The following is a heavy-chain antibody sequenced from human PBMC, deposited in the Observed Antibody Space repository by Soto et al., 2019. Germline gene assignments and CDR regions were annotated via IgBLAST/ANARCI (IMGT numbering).Heavy chain of an antibody. Sequence: ASVKVSCKASGYTFTSYDISWVRQATGQGLEWMGWMNPNSGNTGYAQKFQGRVTMTRNTSTSTVYMELSSLRSEDTSVYYCASSPLAAAGTKSAFGIWGQGTMVTVSS. V-gene: IGHV1-8*01. D-gene: IGHD6-13*01. CDR1: GYTFTSYD. J-gene: IGHJ3*02. CDR3: ASSPLAAAGTKSAFGI. CDR2: MNPNSGNT.